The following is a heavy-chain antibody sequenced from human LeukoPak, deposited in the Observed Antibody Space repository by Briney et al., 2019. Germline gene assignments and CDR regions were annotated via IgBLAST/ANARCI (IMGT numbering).Heavy chain of an antibody. CDR1: GGSFSGDD. CDR2: IKHSGSR. D-gene: IGHD2-2*02. CDR3: ARGPVQPAAIPLYGRTPRSDAFDI. V-gene: IGHV4-34*01. Sequence: PSETLSLTCAVYGGSFSGDDWSWIRQRPGKGQGWVGEIKHSGSRNYTPSHKSRVTISVDTPKTHFSLKRSSVAAADTAVYYCARGPVQPAAIPLYGRTPRSDAFDIWGQGTMVTVSS. J-gene: IGHJ3*02.